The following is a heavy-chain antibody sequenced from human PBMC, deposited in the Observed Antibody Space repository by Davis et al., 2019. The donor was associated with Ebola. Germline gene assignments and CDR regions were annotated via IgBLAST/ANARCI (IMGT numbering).Heavy chain of an antibody. CDR3: ARRGYYDFWSGYHNWFDP. D-gene: IGHD3-3*01. V-gene: IGHV4-31*03. CDR2: IYYSGST. CDR1: GGSISSGGYY. J-gene: IGHJ5*02. Sequence: MPSETLSLTCTVSGGSISSGGYYWSWIRQHPGKGLEWIGYIYYSGSTYYNPSLKSRVTISVDTSKNQFSLKLSSVTAADTAVYYCARRGYYDFWSGYHNWFDPWGQGTLVTVSS.